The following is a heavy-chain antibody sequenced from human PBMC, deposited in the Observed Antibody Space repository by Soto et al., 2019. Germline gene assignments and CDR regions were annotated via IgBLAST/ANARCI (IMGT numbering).Heavy chain of an antibody. CDR1: GFTFSSYA. CDR2: ISYDGSNK. CDR3: ARERVDWYVFVFDY. D-gene: IGHD3-9*01. V-gene: IGHV3-30-3*01. Sequence: QVQLVESGGGVVQPGRSLRLSCAASGFTFSSYAMHWVRQAPGRGLEWVAVISYDGSNKYYADSVKGRFTISRDHSKNTLYLQMNSLRAVDTAVYYCARERVDWYVFVFDYWGQGPLVTVSS. J-gene: IGHJ4*02.